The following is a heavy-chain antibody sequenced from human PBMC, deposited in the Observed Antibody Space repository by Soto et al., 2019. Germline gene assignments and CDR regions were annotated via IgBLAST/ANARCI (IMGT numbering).Heavy chain of an antibody. Sequence: QVQLQESGPGLVKPSETLSLICAGSGVSINSYYWSWIRQPPGKALEWIGYIYYSGTTNYNPSLKSRVTISVDTSKNQFSLRLSSVTAADTAVYYCARAGGRHAITAYDVWGPGTLVTVSS. CDR2: IYYSGTT. V-gene: IGHV4-59*01. CDR3: ARAGGRHAITAYDV. J-gene: IGHJ3*01. CDR1: GVSINSYY. D-gene: IGHD1-26*01.